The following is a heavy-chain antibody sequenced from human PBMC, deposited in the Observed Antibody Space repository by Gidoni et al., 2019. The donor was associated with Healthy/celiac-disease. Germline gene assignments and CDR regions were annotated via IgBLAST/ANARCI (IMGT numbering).Heavy chain of an antibody. V-gene: IGHV1-2*02. CDR1: GYTFTGYY. CDR2: INPNSGGT. D-gene: IGHD6-13*01. J-gene: IGHJ6*02. CDR3: ARDREPTSVLNRYSSSWYLPSGYYYGMDV. Sequence: QVQLVQSGAAVKKPGASVKVSCKASGYTFTGYYMPWVRQAHGPGLEWMGWINPNSGGTNYAQKFQGRVTMTRDTSISTAYMELSRLRSDDTAVYYCARDREPTSVLNRYSSSWYLPSGYYYGMDVWGQGTTVTVSS.